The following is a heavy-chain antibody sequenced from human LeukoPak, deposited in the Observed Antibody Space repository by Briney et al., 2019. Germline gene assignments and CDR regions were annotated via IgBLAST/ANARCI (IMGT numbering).Heavy chain of an antibody. J-gene: IGHJ4*02. D-gene: IGHD3-22*01. CDR2: INSDGSST. Sequence: AGGSLILSCAASGFTFSSYWMHWVRQAPGKGLVWVSRINSDGSSTSYADSVKGRFTISRDNAKNTLYLQMNSLRAEDTAVYYCARAGVTYYYDSTFDYWGQGTLVSVSS. CDR1: GFTFSSYW. CDR3: ARAGVTYYYDSTFDY. V-gene: IGHV3-74*01.